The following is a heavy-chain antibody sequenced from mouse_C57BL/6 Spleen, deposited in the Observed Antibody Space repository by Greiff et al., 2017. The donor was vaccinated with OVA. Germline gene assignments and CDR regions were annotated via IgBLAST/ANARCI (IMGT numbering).Heavy chain of an antibody. CDR3: ARSGNYPAWVAY. D-gene: IGHD2-1*01. J-gene: IGHJ3*01. V-gene: IGHV1-69*01. Sequence: QVQLQQPGAELVMPGASVKLSCKASGYTFTSYWMHWVKQRPGQGLEWIGEIDPAGSYTNYHQKFKGKSTLTVDTSYSTAYMQLSSLTSEDSGAYYCARSGNYPAWVAYWGQGILVTVSS. CDR1: GYTFTSYW. CDR2: IDPAGSYT.